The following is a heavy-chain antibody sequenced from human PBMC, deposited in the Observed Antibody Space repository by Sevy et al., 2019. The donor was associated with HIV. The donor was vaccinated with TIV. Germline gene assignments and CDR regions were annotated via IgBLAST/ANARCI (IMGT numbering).Heavy chain of an antibody. V-gene: IGHV1-69*13. CDR1: GGTFSSYA. J-gene: IGHJ6*03. CDR3: ARDSLPAATYYYYYMDV. D-gene: IGHD2-2*01. Sequence: ASVQVSCKASGGTFSSYAISWVRQAPGQGLEWMGRIIPIFGTANYAQKFQGRVTITADESTSTAYMELSSLRSEDTAVYYCARDSLPAATYYYYYMDVWGKGTTVTVSS. CDR2: IIPIFGTA.